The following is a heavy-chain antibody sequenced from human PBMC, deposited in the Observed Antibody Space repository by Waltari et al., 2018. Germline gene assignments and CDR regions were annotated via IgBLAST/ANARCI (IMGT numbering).Heavy chain of an antibody. J-gene: IGHJ6*02. V-gene: IGHV4-61*09. Sequence: QVQLQESGPGLVKPSQTLSLTCTVSGGSISSGSYYWSWIRQPAGKGLEWIGYIYTSGSTNYNPSLKSRVTISVDTSKNQFSLKLSSVTAADTAVYYCARVGEQLDSPGMDVWGQGTTVTVSS. CDR1: GGSISSGSYY. D-gene: IGHD6-6*01. CDR3: ARVGEQLDSPGMDV. CDR2: IYTSGST.